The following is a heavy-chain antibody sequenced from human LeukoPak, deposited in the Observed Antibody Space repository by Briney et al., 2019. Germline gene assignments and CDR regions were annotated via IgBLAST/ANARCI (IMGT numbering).Heavy chain of an antibody. CDR3: ARAMVTTPDY. Sequence: GGSLRLSCAASGFTFSSYGMHWVRQAPGKGLEWVSYISSSGSTIYYADSVKGRFTISRDNAKNSLYLQLNSLRAEDTAVYYCARAMVTTPDYWGQGTLVTVSS. V-gene: IGHV3-48*04. D-gene: IGHD4-17*01. CDR1: GFTFSSYG. J-gene: IGHJ4*02. CDR2: ISSSGSTI.